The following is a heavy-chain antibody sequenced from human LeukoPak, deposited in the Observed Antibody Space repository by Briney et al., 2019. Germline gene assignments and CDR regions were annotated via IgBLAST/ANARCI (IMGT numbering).Heavy chain of an antibody. CDR2: ISSNGGST. J-gene: IGHJ5*01. CDR3: SNWYGY. V-gene: IGHV3-64*01. CDR1: GFSFSSYG. Sequence: GGSLRLSCAASGFSFSSYGMHWVRQAPGKGLEYVSAISSNGGSTYYANSVRGRFTNSRDNSKNTVYLQMGSLRAEDMAVYYCSNWYGYWGQGTLVTVSS.